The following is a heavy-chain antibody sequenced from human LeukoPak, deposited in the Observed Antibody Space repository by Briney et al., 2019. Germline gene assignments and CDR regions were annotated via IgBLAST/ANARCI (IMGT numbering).Heavy chain of an antibody. CDR2: ISAYNGNT. CDR1: GYTFTSYG. CDR3: ARVPPGRFFGWRLFRP. V-gene: IGHV1-18*01. D-gene: IGHD3-10*01. Sequence: ASVKVSCKASGYTFTSYGISWVRQAPGQGLEWMGWISAYNGNTNYAQKLQGRVTMTTDTFTSTAYMELRSLRSDDTAVYYCARVPPGRFFGWRLFRPWGQGTLVTV. J-gene: IGHJ5*02.